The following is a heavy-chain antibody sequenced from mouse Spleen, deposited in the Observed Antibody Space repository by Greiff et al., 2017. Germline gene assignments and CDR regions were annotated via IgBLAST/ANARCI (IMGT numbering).Heavy chain of an antibody. Sequence: EVKLQESGPGLVKPSQSLSLTCSVTGYSITSGYYWNWIRQFPGNKLEWMGYISYDGSNNYNPSLKNRISITRDTSKNQFFLKLNSVTTEDTATYYCAREDGNPAWFAYWGQGTLVTVSA. D-gene: IGHD2-1*01. CDR1: GYSITSGYY. J-gene: IGHJ3*01. CDR2: ISYDGSN. V-gene: IGHV3-6*01. CDR3: AREDGNPAWFAY.